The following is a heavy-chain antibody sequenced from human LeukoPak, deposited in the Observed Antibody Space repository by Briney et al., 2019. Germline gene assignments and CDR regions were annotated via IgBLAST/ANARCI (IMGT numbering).Heavy chain of an antibody. CDR2: IKQDGSEK. CDR3: AREGDYYDSSGPPQDY. Sequence: GGSLRLSCAASGFTFSSYWMSWVRQAPGKGLEWVANIKQDGSEKYYVDSVKGRFTISRDNAKNSLYLQMNSLRAEDTAVYYCAREGDYYDSSGPPQDYWGQGTLVTVSS. D-gene: IGHD3-22*01. V-gene: IGHV3-7*01. CDR1: GFTFSSYW. J-gene: IGHJ4*02.